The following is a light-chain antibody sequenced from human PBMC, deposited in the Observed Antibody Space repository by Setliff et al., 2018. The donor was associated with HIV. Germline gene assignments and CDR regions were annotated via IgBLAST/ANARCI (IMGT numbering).Light chain of an antibody. CDR3: TSYTTSNTITRV. Sequence: QSALPQPASVSGSPGQSITIACTGTSSDVGVDNFVSWYQQHPGKAPKLMIYEVSTRPSGVSNRFSGSKSGNQAFLTISGLQADDEADYYCTSYTTSNTITRVFGTGTKVTVL. V-gene: IGLV2-14*01. CDR2: EVS. J-gene: IGLJ1*01. CDR1: SSDVGVDNF.